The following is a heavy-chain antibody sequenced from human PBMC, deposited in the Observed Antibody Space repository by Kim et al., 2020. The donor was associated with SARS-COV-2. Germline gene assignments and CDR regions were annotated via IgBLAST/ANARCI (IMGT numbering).Heavy chain of an antibody. J-gene: IGHJ4*02. CDR3: AALDLGIVELDY. V-gene: IGHV3-30*03. Sequence: GGSLRLSCAASGFTFSSYGMHWVRQAPGKGLEWVAVISYDGSNKYYADSVKGRFTISRDNSKNTLYLQMNSLRAEDTAVYYCAALDLGIVELDYWGQGT. D-gene: IGHD7-27*01. CDR2: ISYDGSNK. CDR1: GFTFSSYG.